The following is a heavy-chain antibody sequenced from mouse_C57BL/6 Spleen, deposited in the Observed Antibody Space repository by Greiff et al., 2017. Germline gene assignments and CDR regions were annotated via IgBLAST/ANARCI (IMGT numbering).Heavy chain of an antibody. CDR2: IWSGGST. CDR3: DKNGGDYFDY. CDR1: GFSLTSYG. V-gene: IGHV2-5*01. J-gene: IGHJ2*01. Sequence: VKLVESGPGLVQPSQSLSITCTVSGFSLTSYGVHWVRQSPGKGLEWLGVIWSGGSTDYNAAFMSRLSITKDNAKTQVFFKMNSLQADDTDIYDCDKNGGDYFDYWGQGTTLTVSS.